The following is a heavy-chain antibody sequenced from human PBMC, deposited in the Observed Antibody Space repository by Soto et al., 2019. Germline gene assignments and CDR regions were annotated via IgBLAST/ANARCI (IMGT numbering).Heavy chain of an antibody. CDR2: ISYDGSNI. Sequence: QVQLVESGGGVVQPGRSLRLSCAASGFIFNSYGMHWIRQAPGKGLEWVAVISYDGSNIFYADSVKGRFTISRDNSNNTLYLQMNSLRGDDTAVYYCARGVRGVATLAIGFYLDYWGQGTLVTTSS. V-gene: IGHV3-30*03. D-gene: IGHD5-12*01. CDR3: ARGVRGVATLAIGFYLDY. J-gene: IGHJ4*02. CDR1: GFIFNSYG.